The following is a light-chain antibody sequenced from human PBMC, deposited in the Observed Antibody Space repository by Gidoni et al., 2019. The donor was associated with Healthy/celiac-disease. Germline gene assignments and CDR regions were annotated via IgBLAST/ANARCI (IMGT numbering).Light chain of an antibody. Sequence: ITCRASQSISSYLNWYQQKPGKAPKLLIYAASSLQSGVPSRFSGSGSGPDFTLTISSLQPEDFATYYCQQSYSTPITFGQXTRLEIK. CDR2: AAS. CDR3: QQSYSTPIT. J-gene: IGKJ5*01. V-gene: IGKV1-39*01. CDR1: QSISSY.